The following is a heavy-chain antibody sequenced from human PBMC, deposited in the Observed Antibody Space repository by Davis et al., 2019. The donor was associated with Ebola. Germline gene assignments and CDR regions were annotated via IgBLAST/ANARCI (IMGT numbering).Heavy chain of an antibody. CDR3: AKDRLGSATTVTTHWFDP. Sequence: GESLKISCAASGFTFSSFCMHWVRQAPGKGLEWVAIISNDGSNEFYADSVKGRFTISRDNSKNTLYLQMNSLRAEDTAVYYCAKDRLGSATTVTTHWFDPWGQGTLVTVSS. CDR2: ISNDGSNE. V-gene: IGHV3-30*18. CDR1: GFTFSSFC. D-gene: IGHD4-17*01. J-gene: IGHJ5*02.